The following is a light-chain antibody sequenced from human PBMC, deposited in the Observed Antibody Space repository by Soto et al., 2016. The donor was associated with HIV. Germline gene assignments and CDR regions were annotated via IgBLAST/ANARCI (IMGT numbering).Light chain of an antibody. CDR1: QSIGSW. CDR3: QQYNSYSRT. V-gene: IGKV1-5*03. Sequence: DIQMTQSPSTLSASVGDRVTITCRASQSIGSWLAWYQQKPGKAPKLLLYKASSLESGVPSRFSGSGSGTEFTFIISSLQPDDFATYYCQQYNSYSRTFGQGTKVEIK. CDR2: KAS. J-gene: IGKJ1*01.